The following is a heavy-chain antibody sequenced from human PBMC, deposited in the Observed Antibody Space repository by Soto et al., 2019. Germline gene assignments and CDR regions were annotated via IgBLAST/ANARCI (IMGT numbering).Heavy chain of an antibody. D-gene: IGHD6-13*01. CDR3: ARVQAVAAAATVGMDV. Sequence: PSQTLSLTCAISGDSFSSNSAAWNWIRQSPSRGLEWLGRTYYRSKWYNDYAVSVKSRITINPDTSKNQFSLQLNSVTPEDTAVYYCARVQAVAAAATVGMDVWGQGTTVTVSS. V-gene: IGHV6-1*01. CDR1: GDSFSSNSAA. J-gene: IGHJ6*02. CDR2: TYYRSKWYN.